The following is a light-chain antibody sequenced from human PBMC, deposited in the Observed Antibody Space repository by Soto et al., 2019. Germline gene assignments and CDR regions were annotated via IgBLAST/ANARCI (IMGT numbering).Light chain of an antibody. CDR1: QDISTY. J-gene: IGKJ1*01. Sequence: IQLTQSPSSLSASVGDRVNITCRASQDISTYLAWYQQHPGRAPKLLVFLASTLESGVPSRFSGSGSGTDFTLTISSLRPDDFATYYCQQLDSDPPWTFGQGTRVEIK. CDR3: QQLDSDPPWT. V-gene: IGKV1-9*01. CDR2: LAS.